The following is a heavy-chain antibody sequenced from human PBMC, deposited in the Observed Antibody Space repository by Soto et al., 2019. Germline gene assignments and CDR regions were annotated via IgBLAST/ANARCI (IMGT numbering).Heavy chain of an antibody. V-gene: IGHV4-4*07. Sequence: QVQLQESGPGLVKPSETLSLTCTVSGGSISSYYWSWIRQPAGKGLEWIGRIYTSGSTNYNPSLKWRVPMSVDTSKNQFSLKLSSVTAADTAVYYCARVRTGTTQTNWFDPWRQGALVTVSS. CDR3: ARVRTGTTQTNWFDP. CDR2: IYTSGST. D-gene: IGHD1-7*01. J-gene: IGHJ5*02. CDR1: GGSISSYY.